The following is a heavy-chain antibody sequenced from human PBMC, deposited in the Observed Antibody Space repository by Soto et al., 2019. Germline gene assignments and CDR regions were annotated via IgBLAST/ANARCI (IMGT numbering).Heavy chain of an antibody. CDR2: INPNSGGT. V-gene: IGHV1-2*02. CDR3: ARVREYYYDSSGYYYVSYYYYGMDV. D-gene: IGHD3-22*01. J-gene: IGHJ6*02. Sequence: ASVKVSCKASGYTFTGYYMHWVRQAPGQGLEWMGWINPNSGGTNYAQKFQGRVTMTRDTSISTAYMELSRLRSDDTAVYYCARVREYYYDSSGYYYVSYYYYGMDVWGQGTTVTVSS. CDR1: GYTFTGYY.